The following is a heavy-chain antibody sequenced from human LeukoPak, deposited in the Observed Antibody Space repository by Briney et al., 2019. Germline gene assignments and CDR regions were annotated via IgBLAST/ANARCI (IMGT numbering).Heavy chain of an antibody. J-gene: IGHJ6*02. D-gene: IGHD3-10*01. CDR3: ARGRRGSGSAFGLDV. CDR2: IYYSGNT. V-gene: IGHV4-39*07. CDR1: GGSISSSSYY. Sequence: SKTLSLTCTVSGGSISSSSYYWAWIRQPPGKGLEWIGTIYYSGNTYYNPSLRSRVTISIDTSKNQLSLKVNSVIAAETADYYCARGRRGSGSAFGLDVWGQGTTVTVSS.